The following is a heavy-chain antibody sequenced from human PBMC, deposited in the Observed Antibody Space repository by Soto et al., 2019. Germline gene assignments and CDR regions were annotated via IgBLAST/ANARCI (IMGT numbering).Heavy chain of an antibody. CDR2: IFWDDDK. J-gene: IGHJ4*02. D-gene: IGHD3-3*01. CDR3: ARIFDFWSGYYFSY. CDR1: SFSFSTSGVA. Sequence: PTLVNRTHTLALTCTFSSFSFSTSGVAVGWIRQAPRKAPEWLAFIFWDDDKRYSPSLENRLTITKDTSKNQVVLTMTNMDPVDTATYYCARIFDFWSGYYFSYWGRGTLVTVSS. V-gene: IGHV2-5*02.